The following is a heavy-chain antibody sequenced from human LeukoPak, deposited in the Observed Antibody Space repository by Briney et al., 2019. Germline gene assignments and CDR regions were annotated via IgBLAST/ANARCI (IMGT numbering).Heavy chain of an antibody. CDR3: ARAPQTAAAGPYYYYGMDV. V-gene: IGHV3-23*01. D-gene: IGHD6-13*01. Sequence: GGSLRLSCAASGFTFSSYAMSWVRRAPGKGLEWVSAISGSGGSTYYADSVKGRFTISRDNSKNTLYLQMNSLRAEDTAVYYCARAPQTAAAGPYYYYGMDVWGQGTTVTVSS. CDR1: GFTFSSYA. J-gene: IGHJ6*02. CDR2: ISGSGGST.